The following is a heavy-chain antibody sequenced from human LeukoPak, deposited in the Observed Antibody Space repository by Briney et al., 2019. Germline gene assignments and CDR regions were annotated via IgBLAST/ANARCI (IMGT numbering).Heavy chain of an antibody. CDR3: ARDSGYSFYYYMDV. CDR1: GGSISNYY. V-gene: IGHV4-39*07. J-gene: IGHJ6*03. Sequence: PSETLSLTCTVSGGSISNYYWNWIRQPPGKGLEWIGSIFHSGSTYYNPSLKSRVTMSVDTSKNQFSLKLSSVTAADTAVYYCARDSGYSFYYYMDVWGKGTTVTISS. CDR2: IFHSGST. D-gene: IGHD5-18*01.